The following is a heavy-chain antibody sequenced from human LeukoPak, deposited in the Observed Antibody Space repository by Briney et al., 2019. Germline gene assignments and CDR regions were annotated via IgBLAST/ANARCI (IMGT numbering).Heavy chain of an antibody. J-gene: IGHJ5*02. V-gene: IGHV5-10-1*01. CDR1: GYTFSNYW. CDR2: IDPSDAYT. D-gene: IGHD1-26*01. CDR3: ARHSVPPSALCPPAP. Sequence: GESLKISCKGSGYTFSNYWIIWVRQMPGKGLAWMARIDPSDAYTTYSPSFQGHVTISTDNSIRTASLPWTGLPASHPAMYYCARHSVPPSALCPPAPWCHGTALTVSS.